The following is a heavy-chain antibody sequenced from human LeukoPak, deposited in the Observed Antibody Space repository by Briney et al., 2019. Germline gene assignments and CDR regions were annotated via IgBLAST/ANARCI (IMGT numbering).Heavy chain of an antibody. CDR1: GFAFSSQA. D-gene: IGHD6-19*01. Sequence: PGGSLRLSCAASGFAFSSQAMGWVRQAPGKGLEWVSGISDSGSLTYYADSVKGRFTISRDNSKKTLFLQLNSLRAEDTAVYYCAKDARRTNGWYYFDYWGQGALVTVSS. CDR2: ISDSGSLT. CDR3: AKDARRTNGWYYFDY. J-gene: IGHJ4*02. V-gene: IGHV3-23*01.